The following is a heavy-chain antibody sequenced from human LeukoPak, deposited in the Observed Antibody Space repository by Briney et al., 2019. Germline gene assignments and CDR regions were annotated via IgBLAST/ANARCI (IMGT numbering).Heavy chain of an antibody. Sequence: GGSLRLSCAASGFTFSSYSMNWVRQAPGKGLEWVSSISSSSSYIYYADSVKGRFTISRDNAKNSLYLQMNSLRAEDTAVYYCARDNYYVSSGYYPDYYYYYGMDVWGQGTTVTVSS. D-gene: IGHD3-22*01. V-gene: IGHV3-21*01. CDR2: ISSSSSYI. J-gene: IGHJ6*02. CDR3: ARDNYYVSSGYYPDYYYYYGMDV. CDR1: GFTFSSYS.